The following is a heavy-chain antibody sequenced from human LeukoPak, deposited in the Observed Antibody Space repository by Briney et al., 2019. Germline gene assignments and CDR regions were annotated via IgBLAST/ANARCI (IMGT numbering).Heavy chain of an antibody. CDR3: ARGDGDYTRGAFDI. Sequence: PSETLSLTCTVSGGSISSGGYYWSWIRQHPGKGLEWIGYIYYSGSTYYNPSLKSRVTISVDTSKNQFSLKLSSVTAADTAVYYCARGDGDYTRGAFDIWGQGTMVTVSS. J-gene: IGHJ3*02. CDR1: GGSISSGGYY. V-gene: IGHV4-31*03. CDR2: IYYSGST. D-gene: IGHD4-17*01.